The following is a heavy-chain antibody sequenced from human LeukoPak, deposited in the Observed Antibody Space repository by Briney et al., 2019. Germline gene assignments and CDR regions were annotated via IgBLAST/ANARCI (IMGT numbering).Heavy chain of an antibody. J-gene: IGHJ6*03. CDR3: AKVLLGYYYDSSGYYNYMDV. Sequence: GGSLRLSCAASGFTFSTYGMHWVRQAPGKGLEWVAFIRYDGSNEYYADSVKGRFTISRDNSKNTLYLQMNSLRAEDTAVYYCAKVLLGYYYDSSGYYNYMDVWGKGTTVTVSS. CDR2: IRYDGSNE. D-gene: IGHD3-22*01. V-gene: IGHV3-30*02. CDR1: GFTFSTYG.